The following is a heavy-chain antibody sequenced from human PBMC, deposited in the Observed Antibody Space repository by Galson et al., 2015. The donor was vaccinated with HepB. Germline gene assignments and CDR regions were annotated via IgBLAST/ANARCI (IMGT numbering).Heavy chain of an antibody. CDR1: GFTFSSYW. V-gene: IGHV3-74*01. CDR2: INSDGSST. J-gene: IGHJ4*02. CDR3: ARDDDYYDSSGYLWN. Sequence: SLRLSCAASGFTFSSYWMHWVRQAPGKGLVWVSRINSDGSSTSYADSVKGRFTISRDNAKNTLYLQMNSLRAEDTAVYYCARDDDYYDSSGYLWNWGQGTLVTVSS. D-gene: IGHD3-22*01.